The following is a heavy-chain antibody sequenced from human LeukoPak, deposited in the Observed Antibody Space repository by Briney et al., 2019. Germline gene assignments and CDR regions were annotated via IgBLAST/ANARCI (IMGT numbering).Heavy chain of an antibody. J-gene: IGHJ4*02. D-gene: IGHD3-22*01. CDR3: AGCYDSSGYFDY. Sequence: SETLSLTCTVSGGSVSSGAYYWSWTRQHPGKGLEWIGYISYSGSTYYNPSLKSRLTISVDTSKNQFSLKLNSVTAADTAVYYCAGCYDSSGYFDYWGQGTLVTVSS. CDR1: GGSVSSGAYY. CDR2: ISYSGST. V-gene: IGHV4-31*03.